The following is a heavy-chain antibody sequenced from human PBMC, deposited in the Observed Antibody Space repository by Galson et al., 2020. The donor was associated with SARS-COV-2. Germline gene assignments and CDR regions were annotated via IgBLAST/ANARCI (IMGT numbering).Heavy chain of an antibody. CDR3: AREQYQSDGFDL. J-gene: IGHJ3*01. Sequence: PGRGPEWVSSISSSATYIYYADSLKGRFTVSRDNARGSLYLQMNGLRAEDTAVYYCAREQYQSDGFDLWGQGTVVTVSS. CDR2: ISSSATYI. D-gene: IGHD2-2*01. V-gene: IGHV3-21*01.